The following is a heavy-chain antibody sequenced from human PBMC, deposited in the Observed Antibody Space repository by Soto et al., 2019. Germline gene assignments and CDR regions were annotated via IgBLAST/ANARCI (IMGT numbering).Heavy chain of an antibody. V-gene: IGHV2-5*02. CDR3: AHRRVYCSGGSCYSIWFDP. CDR2: IYWDDDK. Sequence: GSGPTLVNPTQTLTLTCTFSGFSLSTSGVGVGWIRQPPGKALEWLALIYWDDDKRYSPSLKSRLTITKDTSKDQVVLTMTNMDPVDTATYYCAHRRVYCSGGSCYSIWFDPWGQGTLVTVSS. J-gene: IGHJ5*02. D-gene: IGHD2-15*01. CDR1: GFSLSTSGVG.